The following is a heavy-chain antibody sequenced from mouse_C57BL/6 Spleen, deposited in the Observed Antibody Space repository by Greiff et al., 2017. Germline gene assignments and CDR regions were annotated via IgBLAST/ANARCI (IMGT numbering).Heavy chain of an antibody. CDR2: IDPSDSYT. D-gene: IGHD5-1*01. CDR1: GYTFTSYW. CDR3: ARVPSIYYAMDD. J-gene: IGHJ4*01. Sequence: QVQLQQPGAELVMPGASLKLSCKASGYTFTSYWMHWVQQTPGQGLEWIGEIDPSDSYTNYNQTFKGKSTLTVDKSSRTACLQRSSLTSEDSAVYYCARVPSIYYAMDDWGQGTSVTVSS. V-gene: IGHV1-69*01.